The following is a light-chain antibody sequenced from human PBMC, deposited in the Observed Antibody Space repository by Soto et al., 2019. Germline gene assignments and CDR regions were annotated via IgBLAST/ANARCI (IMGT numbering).Light chain of an antibody. CDR2: DAS. CDR3: QQLESYPST. V-gene: IGKV3D-20*02. Sequence: IVLTQSPDTLSLSPGEIATLSFSASQSVSSNYLAWYQQKLGQAPRLLIYDASRRATGIPDRFSGSGSGTDFTLTISSLQPEDFATYYCQQLESYPSTFGGGTKVDIK. CDR1: QSVSSNY. J-gene: IGKJ4*01.